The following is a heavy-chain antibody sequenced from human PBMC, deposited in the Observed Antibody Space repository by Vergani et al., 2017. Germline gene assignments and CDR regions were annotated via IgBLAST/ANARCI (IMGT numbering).Heavy chain of an antibody. V-gene: IGHV4-31*03. CDR2: IYYSGST. J-gene: IGHJ5*02. CDR1: GGSISSGGYY. CDR3: ARDAPSMVRGDPNWFDP. Sequence: QVQLQESGPGLVKPSQTLSLTCTVSGGSISSGGYYWSWIRQHPGKGLEWIGYIYYSGSTYYNPSLKSRVTISVDTSKNQFSLKLSSVTAADTAVYYGARDAPSMVRGDPNWFDPWGQGTLVTVSS. D-gene: IGHD3-10*01.